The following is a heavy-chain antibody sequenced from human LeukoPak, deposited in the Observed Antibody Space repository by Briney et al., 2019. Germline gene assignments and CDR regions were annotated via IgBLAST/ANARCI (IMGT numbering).Heavy chain of an antibody. CDR2: ISSSGSTI. CDR1: GFTFSDYY. J-gene: IGHJ4*02. D-gene: IGHD6-13*01. V-gene: IGHV3-11*04. Sequence: GGSLRLSCAASGFTFSDYYMSWLRQAPGKGLEWVSYISSSGSTIYYADSVKGRFTISRDNAKNSLYLQMNSLRAEDTAVYYCARESRAAAGRGGNFDYWGQGTLVTVSS. CDR3: ARESRAAAGRGGNFDY.